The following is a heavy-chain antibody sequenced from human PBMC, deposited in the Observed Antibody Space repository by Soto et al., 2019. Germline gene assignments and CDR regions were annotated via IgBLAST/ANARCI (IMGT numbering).Heavy chain of an antibody. CDR2: VDSADGET. J-gene: IGHJ6*02. V-gene: IGHV1-69-2*01. CDR3: GTVGRLGSTGASTYGMDV. Sequence: EVQLVQSGAEVKKPGATVKLSCKVSGYTFTDYYVHWVQQAPGKGLEWMGLVDSADGETIYAEKFQGRVTMTADTSTDTAYMELTSLRTEDAAVYSCGTVGRLGSTGASTYGMDVWGQGTTVTVSS. D-gene: IGHD1-26*01. CDR1: GYTFTDYY.